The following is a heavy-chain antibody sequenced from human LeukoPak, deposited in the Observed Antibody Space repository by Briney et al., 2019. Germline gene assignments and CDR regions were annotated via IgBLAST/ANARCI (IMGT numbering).Heavy chain of an antibody. CDR3: ARASYSYDINGWVPFDY. J-gene: IGHJ4*02. D-gene: IGHD3-22*01. Sequence: SETLSLTCAVYGGSFSGYYWSWIRQPPGRGLEWIGEINHSGSTNYNPSLKSRVTISGDTSKNQFSLRLSSVTAADTAVYYCARASYSYDINGWVPFDYWGQGTLVTVSS. CDR1: GGSFSGYY. V-gene: IGHV4-34*01. CDR2: INHSGST.